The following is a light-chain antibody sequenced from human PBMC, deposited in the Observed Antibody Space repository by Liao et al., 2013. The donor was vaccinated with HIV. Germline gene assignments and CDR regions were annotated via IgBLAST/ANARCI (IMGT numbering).Light chain of an antibody. CDR1: NIGSRS. V-gene: IGLV3-21*01. CDR3: QVWDTSLDLSYV. J-gene: IGLJ1*01. Sequence: SYILTQPPSVSVAPGKTATITCEENNIGSRSVHWYQQKPGQAPVLVIYSDNDRPSGIPDRFSGSNSGTTATLTISRVEAGDEADYYCQVWDTSLDLSYVFGTGTKVTVL. CDR2: SDN.